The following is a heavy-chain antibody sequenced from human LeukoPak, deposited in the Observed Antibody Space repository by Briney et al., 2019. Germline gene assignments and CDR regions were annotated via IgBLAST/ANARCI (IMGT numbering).Heavy chain of an antibody. J-gene: IGHJ6*03. CDR3: ARDPTTVTPWNYYYYYYMDV. CDR2: INPNSGGT. D-gene: IGHD4-11*01. CDR1: GYTFTGYY. Sequence: ASVKVSCKASGYTFTGYYMHWVRQAPGQGLEWMGWINPNSGGTNYAQKFQGRVTMTRDTSISTAYMELSRLRSDDTAVYYCARDPTTVTPWNYYYYYYMDVWGKGTTVTVSS. V-gene: IGHV1-2*02.